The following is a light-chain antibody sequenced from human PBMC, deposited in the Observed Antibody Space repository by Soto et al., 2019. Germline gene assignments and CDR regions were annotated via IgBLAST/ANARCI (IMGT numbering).Light chain of an antibody. J-gene: IGLJ3*02. V-gene: IGLV2-8*01. CDR3: CSHAGINNLWV. CDR2: EVT. CDR1: SSDVGRYNY. Sequence: QSVLTQPPSASGSPGQSVTISCTGTSSDVGRYNYVSWYQHHPGKAPKLMIYEVTKRPSGVPDRFSGSKSGNTASLTVSGLQADDEAEYFCCSHAGINNLWVFGGGTKLTVL.